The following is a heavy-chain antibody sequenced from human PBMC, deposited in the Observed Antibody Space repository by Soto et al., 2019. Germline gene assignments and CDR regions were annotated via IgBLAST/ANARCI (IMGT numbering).Heavy chain of an antibody. V-gene: IGHV1-3*01. Sequence: QVQLVQSGAEVKRPGASVKVSCKASGYTFTTFTIHWVRQAPGQRLEWMGWINGGNGDTTVSQTFQDRVTITRDTSARTAYMELSSLTSEETAVYYVTRVSGPASYDILTGFDFWGQGTLVTVSS. CDR1: GYTFTTFT. CDR2: INGGNGDT. J-gene: IGHJ4*02. CDR3: TRVSGPASYDILTGFDF. D-gene: IGHD3-9*01.